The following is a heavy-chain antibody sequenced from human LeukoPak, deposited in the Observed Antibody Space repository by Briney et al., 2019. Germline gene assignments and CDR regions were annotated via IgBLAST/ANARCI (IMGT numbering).Heavy chain of an antibody. CDR1: GGPISITSYY. D-gene: IGHD6-19*01. CDR2: IYYSGST. V-gene: IGHV4-39*01. CDR3: ARQDKYTSGWSGGVY. J-gene: IGHJ4*02. Sequence: SETLSLTCSVSGGPISITSYYWGWIRQPPGKGLEWIGSIYYSGSTYYNPSLKSRVTISVDTSKNQFSLKLSSVTAADTAVYYCARQDKYTSGWSGGVYWGQGTLVTVSS.